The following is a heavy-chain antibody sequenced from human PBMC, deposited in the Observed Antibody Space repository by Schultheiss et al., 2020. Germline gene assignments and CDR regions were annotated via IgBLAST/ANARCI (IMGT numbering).Heavy chain of an antibody. CDR2: IYYSGST. V-gene: IGHV4-59*12. CDR1: GGSISSYY. D-gene: IGHD5-18*01. J-gene: IGHJ4*02. Sequence: SQPLSLTCTVSGGSISSYYWSWIRQPPGKGLEWIGHIYYSGSTYYNPSLKSRVTISVDTSKNQFSLKLSSVTAADTAVYYCVKESAGTFGYLFDYFDYWGQGTLVNVYS. CDR3: VKESAGTFGYLFDYFDY.